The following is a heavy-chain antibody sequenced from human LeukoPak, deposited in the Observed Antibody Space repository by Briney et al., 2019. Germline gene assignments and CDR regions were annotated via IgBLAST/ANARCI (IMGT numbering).Heavy chain of an antibody. CDR3: ARDWGVGGRPGYMDV. D-gene: IGHD6-6*01. CDR2: IDDSGNT. V-gene: IGHV4-59*01. J-gene: IGHJ6*03. Sequence: SETLSLTCSVSGGSIRSYFWSWIRQPAGKGLEWIGYIDDSGNTKYNPSLKSRVTILVDTSKNQVSLKLSSVTAADTAVYFCARDWGVGGRPGYMDVWGKGTTVTVSS. CDR1: GGSIRSYF.